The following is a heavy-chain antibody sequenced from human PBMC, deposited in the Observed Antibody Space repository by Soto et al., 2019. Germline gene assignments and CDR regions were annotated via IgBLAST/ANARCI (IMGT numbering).Heavy chain of an antibody. CDR1: GGSISSSSYY. D-gene: IGHD2-15*01. V-gene: IGHV4-61*01. CDR2: IYSSGTT. CDR3: ARDHSGGWVNWFDP. Sequence: SETLSLTCTVSGGSISSSSYYWGWIRQPPGKGLEWIGYIYSSGTTNYNPSLKSRVTMSRDTSKNQFSLKLSSVTTADTAVYYCARDHSGGWVNWFDPWGQGTLVTVSS. J-gene: IGHJ5*02.